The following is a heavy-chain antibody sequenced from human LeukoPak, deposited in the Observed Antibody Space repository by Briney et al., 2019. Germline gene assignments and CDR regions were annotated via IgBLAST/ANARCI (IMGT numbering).Heavy chain of an antibody. CDR2: INYSGST. CDR3: ARQKYCSGGSCYHNFDY. D-gene: IGHD2-15*01. V-gene: IGHV4-39*01. Sequence: PSETLSLTCTVSGDSISSSIYYWGWIRHPPGKWLEWIGNINYSGSTYNNPPLRSQFTISLDTSKNHASLKLSSVTAADTAVYYCARQKYCSGGSCYHNFDYWGQGTLVTVSS. CDR1: GDSISSSIYY. J-gene: IGHJ4*02.